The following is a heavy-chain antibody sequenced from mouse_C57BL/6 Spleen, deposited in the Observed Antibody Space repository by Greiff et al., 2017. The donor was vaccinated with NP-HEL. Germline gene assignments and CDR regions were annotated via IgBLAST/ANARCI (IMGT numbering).Heavy chain of an antibody. D-gene: IGHD1-1*01. CDR2: IYPGSGNT. V-gene: IGHV1-76*01. CDR1: GYTFTDYY. Sequence: VQLQQSGAELVRPGASVKLSCKASGYTFTDYYINWVKQRPGQGLEWIARIYPGSGNTYYNEKFKGKATLTAEKSSSTAYMQLSSLTSEDSAVYFCATFSSNWYFDVWGTGTTVTVSS. J-gene: IGHJ1*03. CDR3: ATFSSNWYFDV.